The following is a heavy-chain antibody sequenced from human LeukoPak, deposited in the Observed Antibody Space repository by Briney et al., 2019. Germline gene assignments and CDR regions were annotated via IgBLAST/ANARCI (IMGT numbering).Heavy chain of an antibody. Sequence: VASVKVSCKASGYTFTSYYMHWVRQAPGQGLEWMGIINPSGGSTTYAQKFQGRVTMTRDTSTSTVYMELSSLRSEDTAVYYCAREGESRNAFDIWGQGTMVTVSS. V-gene: IGHV1-46*01. CDR3: AREGESRNAFDI. CDR1: GYTFTSYY. CDR2: INPSGGST. J-gene: IGHJ3*02. D-gene: IGHD1-14*01.